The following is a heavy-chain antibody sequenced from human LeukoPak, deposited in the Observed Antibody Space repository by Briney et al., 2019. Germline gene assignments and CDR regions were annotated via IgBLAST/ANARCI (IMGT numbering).Heavy chain of an antibody. CDR2: IFYSGST. CDR1: SGSISTSNYY. J-gene: IGHJ4*02. Sequence: PSETLSLTCTVSSGSISTSNYYWGWVRQPPGKALEWIGNIFYSGSTYYSPSLKSRVTISLDTSRNQFSLKLNSVTAADTAVYYCAREMLRYYGSGSYSNGAIDYWGQGTLVTVSS. D-gene: IGHD3-10*01. CDR3: AREMLRYYGSGSYSNGAIDY. V-gene: IGHV4-39*07.